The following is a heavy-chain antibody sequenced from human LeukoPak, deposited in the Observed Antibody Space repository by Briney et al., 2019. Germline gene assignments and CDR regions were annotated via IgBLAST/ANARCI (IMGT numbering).Heavy chain of an antibody. J-gene: IGHJ6*03. D-gene: IGHD3-16*01. CDR3: AREGPHYGSDYYFYMDV. Sequence: GGTLRLSCAASGFTFSSYSMNWVRQAPGKGLVWVSRFNSDGSLTSYADSVKGRFTISRDNAKNTRYLQMNSLRVEDTAVYFCAREGPHYGSDYYFYMDVWGKGTTVTVSS. V-gene: IGHV3-74*01. CDR2: FNSDGSLT. CDR1: GFTFSSYS.